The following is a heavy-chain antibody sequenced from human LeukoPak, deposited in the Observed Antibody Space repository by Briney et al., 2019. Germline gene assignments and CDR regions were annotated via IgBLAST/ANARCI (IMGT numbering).Heavy chain of an antibody. CDR2: IKQDGSEK. CDR3: ASIVVPAEFDY. V-gene: IGHV3-7*01. CDR1: GFTLSSYW. D-gene: IGHD2-2*01. J-gene: IGHJ4*02. Sequence: GGSLRLSSAASGFTLSSYWMSWVRQAPGKGPEGVANIKQDGSEKYYVGSVKGRFTISRDNAKNSLYLQMNSLRAEDTAVYYCASIVVPAEFDYWGQGTLVTVSS.